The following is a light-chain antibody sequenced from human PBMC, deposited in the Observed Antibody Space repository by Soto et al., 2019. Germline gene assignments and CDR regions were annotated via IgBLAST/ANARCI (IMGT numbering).Light chain of an antibody. Sequence: QSVLTQPASLSGSPGQSITISCTGTSSDVGGYNYVSWYQQHPGKAPKLMIYEVSNRPSGVSNRFSGSKSGNTASLTISGLQAEDEADYYCSSYTGSSTLAVFGGGTKVTVL. CDR3: SSYTGSSTLAV. V-gene: IGLV2-14*01. J-gene: IGLJ2*01. CDR1: SSDVGGYNY. CDR2: EVS.